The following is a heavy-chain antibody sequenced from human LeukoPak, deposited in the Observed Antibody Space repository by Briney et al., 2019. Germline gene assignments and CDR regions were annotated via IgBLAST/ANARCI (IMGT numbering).Heavy chain of an antibody. CDR3: ATHSGGAVAGSPCDY. V-gene: IGHV3-23*01. J-gene: IGHJ4*02. CDR2: ISTSGGTI. Sequence: GGSLRLSCAASGFTFSDYAMSWVRQAPGKGLEWVSPISTSGGTIYYPDSMKGRFTISRDNSKSTLYLQMNSLIAEDTALYYCATHSGGAVAGSPCDYWARGALVTVSS. D-gene: IGHD6-19*01. CDR1: GFTFSDYA.